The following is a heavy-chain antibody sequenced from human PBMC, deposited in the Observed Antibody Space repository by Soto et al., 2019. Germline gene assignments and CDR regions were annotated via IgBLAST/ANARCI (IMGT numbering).Heavy chain of an antibody. V-gene: IGHV1-8*01. J-gene: IGHJ5*02. Sequence: RASVKFSFEASGYICTNNDASWLRQARGQGLEWMGWMNPGSGDTGYAQKFQGRVTMTRNLPIATAYMELSSLRAADTATYYCARMASFGSLNWFDPWGQGTLVTVSS. D-gene: IGHD3-10*01. CDR2: MNPGSGDT. CDR1: GYICTNND. CDR3: ARMASFGSLNWFDP.